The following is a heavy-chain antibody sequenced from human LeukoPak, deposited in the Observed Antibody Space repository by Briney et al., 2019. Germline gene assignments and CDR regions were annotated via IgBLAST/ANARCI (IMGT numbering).Heavy chain of an antibody. CDR2: INPNSGGT. Sequence: ASVKVSCKASGYTFTGYYMHWVRQAPGQGLEWMGWINPNSGGTHYAQKFQGRVTMTRDTSVSTAYMELRSLRSGDTAVYYCARGAVNRYNWNDDNFYYYYMDVWGKGTTVTISS. J-gene: IGHJ6*03. CDR3: ARGAVNRYNWNDDNFYYYYMDV. CDR1: GYTFTGYY. V-gene: IGHV1-2*02. D-gene: IGHD1-1*01.